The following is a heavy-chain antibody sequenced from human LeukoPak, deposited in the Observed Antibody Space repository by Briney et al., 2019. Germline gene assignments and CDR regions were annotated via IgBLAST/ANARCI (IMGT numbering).Heavy chain of an antibody. V-gene: IGHV3-33*08. J-gene: IGHJ4*02. CDR3: TSEGELFRKGFDY. CDR1: GLTFNNYG. Sequence: GRSPRLSCAASGLTFNNYGMHWVRQAPGKGLEWVAVIWYDGSNKYYADSVKGRFTISRDNSKNTLYLQMNSLRAEDTAVYYCTSEGELFRKGFDYWGQGTLVTVSS. D-gene: IGHD3-10*01. CDR2: IWYDGSNK.